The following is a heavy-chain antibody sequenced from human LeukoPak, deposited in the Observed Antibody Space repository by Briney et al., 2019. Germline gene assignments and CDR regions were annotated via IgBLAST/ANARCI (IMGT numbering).Heavy chain of an antibody. Sequence: ASVKVSCKASGYIFTNYDINWVRQAAGQGLEWVGWVNPNSGNTGYAQKFQGRVTMTRSTSIDTAYMELSSLRSEDTAMYYCVRDNYPVGLDVWGQGTTVTVS. J-gene: IGHJ6*02. CDR1: GYIFTNYD. V-gene: IGHV1-8*01. D-gene: IGHD3-10*01. CDR2: VNPNSGNT. CDR3: VRDNYPVGLDV.